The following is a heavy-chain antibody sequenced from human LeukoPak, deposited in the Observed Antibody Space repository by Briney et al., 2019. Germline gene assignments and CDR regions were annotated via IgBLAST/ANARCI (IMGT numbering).Heavy chain of an antibody. V-gene: IGHV4-4*07. CDR2: IYTSGST. D-gene: IGHD2-2*01. CDR3: ARDGPAAMYGAFDI. Sequence: PSETLSLTCTVSGGSISSYYWSWIRQPAGKGLEWIGRIYTSGSTDYNPSLKSRVTMSVDTSKNQFSLKLSSVTAADTAVYYCARDGPAAMYGAFDIWGQGTMVTVSS. J-gene: IGHJ3*02. CDR1: GGSISSYY.